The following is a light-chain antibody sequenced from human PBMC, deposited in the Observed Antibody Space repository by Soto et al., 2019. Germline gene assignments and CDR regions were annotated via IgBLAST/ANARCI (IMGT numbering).Light chain of an antibody. CDR3: QQYGSSPRT. Sequence: EIVLTQSPGTLSLSPGKTATLSCRASQTISNTYLAWYQQKPGQAPRLLIYGASTRATGIPGRFSGSGSGTAFTLTVNRLEPEEFAVYYCQQYGSSPRTFGQGTKVEI. CDR2: GAS. V-gene: IGKV3-20*01. J-gene: IGKJ1*01. CDR1: QTISNTY.